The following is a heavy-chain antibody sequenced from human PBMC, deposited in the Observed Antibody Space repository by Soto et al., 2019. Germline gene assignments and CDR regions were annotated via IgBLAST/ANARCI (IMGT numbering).Heavy chain of an antibody. J-gene: IGHJ6*03. CDR2: ISTYNGNT. Sequence: QVQLVQSGDEVKKPGASVKVSCKASGYTFTSYGISWVRQAPGQGLEWMGWISTYNGNTNYAQKVQGRVTMTTDTSTSTAYMELRSLRSDDTAVYYCARPTFNLSIFGHYYYYYMDVWGKGTTVTVSS. CDR1: GYTFTSYG. V-gene: IGHV1-18*01. D-gene: IGHD3-3*01. CDR3: ARPTFNLSIFGHYYYYYMDV.